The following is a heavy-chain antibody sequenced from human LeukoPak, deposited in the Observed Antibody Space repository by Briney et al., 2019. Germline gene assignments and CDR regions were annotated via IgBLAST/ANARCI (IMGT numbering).Heavy chain of an antibody. J-gene: IGHJ4*02. Sequence: GGSLRLSCAASGFTVSSNYMSWVRQAPGKGLEWVSVIYSGGSTYYADSVKGRFTISRDSSKNTLYLQMNSLRAEDTAVYYCAASGEVGYDSSGYYLTLPFDYWGQGTLVTVSS. D-gene: IGHD3-22*01. CDR3: AASGEVGYDSSGYYLTLPFDY. V-gene: IGHV3-66*01. CDR1: GFTVSSNY. CDR2: IYSGGST.